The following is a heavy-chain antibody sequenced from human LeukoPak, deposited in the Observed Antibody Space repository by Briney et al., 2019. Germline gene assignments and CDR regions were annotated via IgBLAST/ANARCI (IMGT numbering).Heavy chain of an antibody. D-gene: IGHD3-9*01. Sequence: GGSLRLSCAASGFTFSSYWLSRVRQAPGKGLEWLANIKQDGSEKYYVDSVKGRFTISRDNAKNSLYLQMNSLRAEDTAVYFCERDAYDILTGYYLYYFDYWGQGTLVTVSS. J-gene: IGHJ4*02. CDR3: ERDAYDILTGYYLYYFDY. CDR2: IKQDGSEK. V-gene: IGHV3-7*03. CDR1: GFTFSSYW.